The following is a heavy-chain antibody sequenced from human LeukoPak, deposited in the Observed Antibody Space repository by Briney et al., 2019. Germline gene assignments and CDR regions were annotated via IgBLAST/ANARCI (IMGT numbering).Heavy chain of an antibody. D-gene: IGHD3-9*01. CDR3: AREGVLRYYFDY. J-gene: IGHJ4*02. V-gene: IGHV4-31*03. Sequence: SQTLSLTCTVSGGSISSGGYYWSWIRQHPGKGLEWIGYIYYSGITHYNPSLKSRVTISVDTSKNQFSLKLNSVTAADTAVYYCAREGVLRYYFDYWGQGTLVTVSS. CDR1: GGSISSGGYY. CDR2: IYYSGIT.